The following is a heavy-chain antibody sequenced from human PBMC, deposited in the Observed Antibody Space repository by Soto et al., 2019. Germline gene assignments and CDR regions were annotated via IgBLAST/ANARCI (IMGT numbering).Heavy chain of an antibody. CDR3: ARSQGGITMASH. D-gene: IGHD3-10*01. J-gene: IGHJ4*02. V-gene: IGHV3-21*01. CDR2: ISSSSSYI. Sequence: PGGSLRLSCAASGFTFSSYSMNWVRQAPGKGLEWVSSISSSSSYIYYADSVKGRFTISRDNAKNSLYLQMNSLRAEDTAVYYCARSQGGITMASHWGQGTLVTVSS. CDR1: GFTFSSYS.